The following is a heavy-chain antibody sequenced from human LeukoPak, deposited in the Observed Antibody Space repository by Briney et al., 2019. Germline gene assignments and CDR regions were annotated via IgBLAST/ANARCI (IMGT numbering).Heavy chain of an antibody. J-gene: IGHJ6*03. CDR1: GGTFGSYA. Sequence: ASVKVSCKASGGTFGSYAISWVRQAPGQGLEWMGIINPSGGSTSYAQKFQGRVTMTTDTSTNTAYMELRSLRSDDTAVYYCARSYSSTWYSYYYYMDVWGKGTTVTVSS. V-gene: IGHV1-46*01. CDR2: INPSGGST. CDR3: ARSYSSTWYSYYYYMDV. D-gene: IGHD6-13*01.